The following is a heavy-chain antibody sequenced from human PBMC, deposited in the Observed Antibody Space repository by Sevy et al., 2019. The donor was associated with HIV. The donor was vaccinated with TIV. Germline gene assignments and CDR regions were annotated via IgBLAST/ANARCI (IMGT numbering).Heavy chain of an antibody. CDR1: GFPFTNHG. J-gene: IGHJ5*02. CDR3: ARDREFYDHGEYGPTSAPDL. V-gene: IGHV3-33*08. Sequence: GWSLRLSCEASGFPFTNHGVHWVRQAPGKGLAWLALMWFDGSNKYYADSVKGRFTVSRDDSKNTLYLQMNSLRADDTAIYYCARDREFYDHGEYGPTSAPDLWGQGTLVTVSS. CDR2: MWFDGSNK. D-gene: IGHD4-17*01.